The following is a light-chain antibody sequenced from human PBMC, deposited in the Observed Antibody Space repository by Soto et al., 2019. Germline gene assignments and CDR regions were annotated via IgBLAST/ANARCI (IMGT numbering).Light chain of an antibody. CDR1: QSVRNSY. V-gene: IGKV3-20*01. CDR3: HKYAGSSAT. J-gene: IGKJ1*01. Sequence: SQSVRNSYLAWYQQKPGQAPRLLISGASNRATGIPDRFSGSGFGRENTLYNRRLQPQHSGVSSRHKYAGSSATVGQGTKVDIK. CDR2: GAS.